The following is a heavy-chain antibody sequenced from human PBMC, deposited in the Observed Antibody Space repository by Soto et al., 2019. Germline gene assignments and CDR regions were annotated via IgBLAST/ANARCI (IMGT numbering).Heavy chain of an antibody. CDR2: ISSSSSYI. D-gene: IGHD3-10*01. CDR1: GFTFSSYS. Sequence: EVQLVESGGGLVKPGGSLRLSCAASGFTFSSYSMNWVRQAPGKGLEWVSSISSSSSYIYYADSVKGRFTISRDNAKNSLYLQMNSLRAEDTAVYYCARVREEEVRGVIITDYYFDYWGQGTLVTVSS. V-gene: IGHV3-21*01. J-gene: IGHJ4*02. CDR3: ARVREEEVRGVIITDYYFDY.